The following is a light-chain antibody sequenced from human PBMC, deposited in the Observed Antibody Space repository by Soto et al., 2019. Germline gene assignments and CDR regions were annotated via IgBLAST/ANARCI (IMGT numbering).Light chain of an antibody. CDR1: QSVSSSY. J-gene: IGKJ1*01. CDR2: GAS. CDR3: QQYGSSPRT. Sequence: EIVLTQSPGTLSLSPGERGTLSCRASQSVSSSYLAWYQQKPGQAPRLLIYGASSRATGIPDRFSGSGSGTDFILTISRLEPEDFAMYYCQQYGSSPRTFGQGTKVEIK. V-gene: IGKV3-20*01.